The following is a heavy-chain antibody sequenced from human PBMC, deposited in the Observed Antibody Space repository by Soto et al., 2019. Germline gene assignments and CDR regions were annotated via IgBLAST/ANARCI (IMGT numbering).Heavy chain of an antibody. J-gene: IGHJ6*02. D-gene: IGHD5-12*01. CDR2: IYPGDSDT. CDR3: ARLCGYDSDDPFYYYYYGMDV. V-gene: IGHV5-51*01. CDR1: GYTFTDYW. Sequence: GESLKISCKGSGYTFTDYWIGWVRQLPGKGLEWMGIIYPGDSDTRYSPSFQGQVTITADKSTSTAYLQWNTLKASDTAMYYCARLCGYDSDDPFYYYYYGMDVWGQGTTVTVSS.